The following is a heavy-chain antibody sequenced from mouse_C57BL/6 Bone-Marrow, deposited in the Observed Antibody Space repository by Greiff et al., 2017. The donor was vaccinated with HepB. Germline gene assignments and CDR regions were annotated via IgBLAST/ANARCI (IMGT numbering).Heavy chain of an antibody. V-gene: IGHV1-81*01. CDR2: IYPRSGNT. J-gene: IGHJ4*01. Sequence: VQWVESGAELARPGASVKLSCKASGYTFTSYGISWVKQRTGQGLEWIGEIYPRSGNTYYNEKFKGKATLTADKSSSTAYMELRSLTSEDSAVYFCARGLREAMDYWGQGTSVTVSS. D-gene: IGHD2-4*01. CDR3: ARGLREAMDY. CDR1: GYTFTSYG.